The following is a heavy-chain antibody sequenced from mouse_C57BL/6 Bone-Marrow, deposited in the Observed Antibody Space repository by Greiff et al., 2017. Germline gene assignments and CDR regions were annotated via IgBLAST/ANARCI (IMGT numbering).Heavy chain of an antibody. CDR2: ISYDGSN. CDR3: ARGRGY. V-gene: IGHV3-6*01. Sequence: DVQLQPSGPGLLKPSQSLSLTCSVTGYSITSGYYWNWIRQFPGNKLEWMGHISYDGSNHYNPSLKNRISITRDTANNQFFLKLNSVTTEDTATYSCARGRGYWGQGTTLTVSS. CDR1: GYSITSGYY. J-gene: IGHJ2*01.